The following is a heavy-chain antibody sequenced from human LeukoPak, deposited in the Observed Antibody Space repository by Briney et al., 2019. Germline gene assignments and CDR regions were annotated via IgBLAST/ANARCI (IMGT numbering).Heavy chain of an antibody. CDR3: ARYREYYDFWSGYYPLDY. Sequence: GGSLRLSCAASGFTFSSYAMHWVRQAPGKGLEWVAVISYDGSNKYYADSVKGRFTISRDNSKNSLYLQMNSLRAEDTAVYYCARYREYYDFWSGYYPLDYWGQGTLVTVSS. V-gene: IGHV3-30-3*01. CDR1: GFTFSSYA. D-gene: IGHD3-3*01. J-gene: IGHJ4*02. CDR2: ISYDGSNK.